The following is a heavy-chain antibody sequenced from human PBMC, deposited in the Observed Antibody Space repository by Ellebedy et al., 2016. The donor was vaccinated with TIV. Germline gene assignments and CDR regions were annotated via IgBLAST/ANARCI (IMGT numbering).Heavy chain of an antibody. CDR2: VNSDGSSQ. CDR3: ARDRNVFGESQNDY. V-gene: IGHV3-74*01. D-gene: IGHD3-10*02. CDR1: GFTLSSYW. Sequence: GESLKLSCAASGFTLSSYWMHWVRQAPGKGLVWVSRVNSDGSSQSYADSVKGRFIISRDNAENTLYLQMNSLIVEDTGVYYCARDRNVFGESQNDYWGQGTQVTVSS. J-gene: IGHJ4*02.